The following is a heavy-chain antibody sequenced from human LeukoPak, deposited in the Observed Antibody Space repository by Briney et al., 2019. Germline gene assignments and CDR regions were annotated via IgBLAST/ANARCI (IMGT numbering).Heavy chain of an antibody. CDR2: IIPILGIA. CDR3: ARDTSYSGYDYFQYSGDNWFDT. V-gene: IGHV1-69*04. Sequence: ASVKVSCKASGDTFSSYAISWVRQAPGQGLEWMGRIIPILGIANYAQKFQGRVTITEDKSTSTAYMELSSLRSEDTAVYYCARDTSYSGYDYFQYSGDNWFDTWGQGTLVTVSS. CDR1: GDTFSSYA. J-gene: IGHJ5*02. D-gene: IGHD5-12*01.